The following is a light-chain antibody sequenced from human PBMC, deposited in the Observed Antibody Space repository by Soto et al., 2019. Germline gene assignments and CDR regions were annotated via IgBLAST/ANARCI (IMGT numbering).Light chain of an antibody. J-gene: IGKJ1*01. CDR2: WAS. V-gene: IGKV4-1*01. CDR3: QQSYIIPCT. Sequence: DIVMTQTPDSLAVSLGERATINCKSSQSVLYNSNNDSYLTWYQQKPGQSARVLIYWASTRESGVPDRFSGSGSGTDFTLPISSLQADAVEVYYCQQSYIIPCTFCQGTKVEIK. CDR1: QSVLYNSNNDSY.